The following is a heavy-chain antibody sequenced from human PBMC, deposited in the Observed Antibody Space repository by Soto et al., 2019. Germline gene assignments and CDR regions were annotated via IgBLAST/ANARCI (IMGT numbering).Heavy chain of an antibody. CDR3: ARDREGDFDYDMGV. CDR1: RFTFSDYW. Sequence: PAGSMRLARATSRFTFSDYWVPWARQEPGKGPEWLSRLNSAGSTIDYADSVKGRFTISRDNAKNTVYLQMNSLRVDGTAVYYCARDREGDFDYDMGVWGQGATVTVSS. J-gene: IGHJ6*01. CDR2: LNSAGSTI. V-gene: IGHV3-74*01. D-gene: IGHD3-16*01.